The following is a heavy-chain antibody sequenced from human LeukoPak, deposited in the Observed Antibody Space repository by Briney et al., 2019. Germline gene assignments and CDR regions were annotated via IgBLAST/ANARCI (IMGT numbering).Heavy chain of an antibody. V-gene: IGHV1-18*01. CDR2: ISAYNGHA. Sequence: ASAKVSCKASGYTFTSYGISWVRQAPGQGLEWMGWISAYNGHANYAQKVQGRVTMTTDTSTSTAYMELRSLRSDDTAVYYCARVFTISSGWYRSFDYWGQGTLVTVSS. J-gene: IGHJ4*02. CDR1: GYTFTSYG. D-gene: IGHD6-19*01. CDR3: ARVFTISSGWYRSFDY.